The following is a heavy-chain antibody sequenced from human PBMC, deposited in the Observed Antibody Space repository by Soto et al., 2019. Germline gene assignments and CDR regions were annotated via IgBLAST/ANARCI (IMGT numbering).Heavy chain of an antibody. D-gene: IGHD3-10*01. CDR1: GFIVSTNY. J-gene: IGHJ4*01. CDR2: IYRGGST. Sequence: GGSLRLSCAGSGFIVSTNYMSWVRQAPGKGLEWLSLIYRGGSTYYADSVKGRFTISRDNSKNTLYLQMDSLRAEDTAVYYCAKDRGPYASSYSTDWGHGVQVTAPQ. V-gene: IGHV3-66*01. CDR3: AKDRGPYASSYSTD.